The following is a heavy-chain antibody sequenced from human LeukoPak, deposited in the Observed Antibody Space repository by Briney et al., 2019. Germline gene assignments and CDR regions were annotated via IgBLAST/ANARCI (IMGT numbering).Heavy chain of an antibody. CDR3: ARSVGATEPPGFDP. CDR1: GFTFSSYA. V-gene: IGHV4-34*01. D-gene: IGHD1-26*01. J-gene: IGHJ5*02. CDR2: INHSGST. Sequence: PGGSLRLSCAASGFTFSSYAMSWVRQPPGKGLEWIGEINHSGSTNYNPSLKSRVTISVDTSKNQFSLKLSSVTAADTAVYYCARSVGATEPPGFDPWGQGTLVTVSS.